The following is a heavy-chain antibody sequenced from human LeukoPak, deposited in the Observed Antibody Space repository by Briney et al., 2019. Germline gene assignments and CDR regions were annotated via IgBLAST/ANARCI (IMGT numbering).Heavy chain of an antibody. CDR3: ARGSSSSWYSLDY. CDR1: GDSISSSNW. CDR2: IYHSGST. J-gene: IGHJ4*02. D-gene: IGHD6-13*01. Sequence: SETLSLTCDVSGDSISSSNWWNWVRQPPGKGLEWIGEIYHSGSTNYNPSLKSRVTISVDKSKNQFSLKLSSVTAADTAVYYCARGSSSSWYSLDYWGQGTLVTVSS. V-gene: IGHV4/OR15-8*01.